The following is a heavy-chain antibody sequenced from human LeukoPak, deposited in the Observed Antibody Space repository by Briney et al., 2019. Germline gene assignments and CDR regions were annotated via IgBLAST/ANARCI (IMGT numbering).Heavy chain of an antibody. CDR1: GFTFSSYA. Sequence: GGSLRLSCAASGFTFSSYAMSWVRQTPGKGLEWVSASSDGGGSTYYADSVKGRFTISRDNSKNTLYLQMNSLRAEDTAVYYCAKDRPSYDSGSYIFDYWGQGSLVSVSS. J-gene: IGHJ4*02. V-gene: IGHV3-23*01. D-gene: IGHD3-10*01. CDR3: AKDRPSYDSGSYIFDY. CDR2: SSDGGGST.